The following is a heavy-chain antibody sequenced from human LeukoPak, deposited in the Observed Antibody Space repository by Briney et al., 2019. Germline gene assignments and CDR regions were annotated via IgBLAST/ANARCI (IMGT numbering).Heavy chain of an antibody. D-gene: IGHD3-22*01. CDR1: GFTFSSYG. CDR2: ISGSGGST. Sequence: GSLRLSCAASGFTFSSYGMSWVRPAPGKGLEWVSAISGSGGSTYYADSVKGRFTISRDNSKNTLYLQMNSLRAEDTAVYYCAKSRVPDYYDSSGYYFFDYWGQGTLVTVSS. CDR3: AKSRVPDYYDSSGYYFFDY. V-gene: IGHV3-23*01. J-gene: IGHJ4*02.